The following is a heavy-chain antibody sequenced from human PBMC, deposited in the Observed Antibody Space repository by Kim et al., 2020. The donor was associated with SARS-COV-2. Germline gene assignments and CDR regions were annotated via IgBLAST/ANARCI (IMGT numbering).Heavy chain of an antibody. CDR1: GGSISSGDYY. D-gene: IGHD2-2*02. CDR3: ARFSGGYCSSIRCHTNNWFDP. CDR2: IYYSGST. V-gene: IGHV4-30-4*01. Sequence: SETLSLTCTVSGGSISSGDYYWSWIRQPPGKGLEWIGYIYYSGSTYYNPSLKSRLTISVDTSRNQFSLELSSVTAADTAVYYCARFSGGYCSSIRCHTNNWFDPWGQGTLVTVSS. J-gene: IGHJ5*02.